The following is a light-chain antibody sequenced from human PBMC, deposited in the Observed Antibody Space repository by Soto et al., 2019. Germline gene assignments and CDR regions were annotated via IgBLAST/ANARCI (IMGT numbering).Light chain of an antibody. CDR2: KAS. CDR1: QSISSW. J-gene: IGKJ2*01. V-gene: IGKV1-5*03. CDR3: QQYNSYPYT. Sequence: DIQMTQSPPTLSASVGDRITITCRASQSISSWLAWYQQKPGKAPKLLIYKASSLESGGPSRFSGSGSGTEFTLTISGLQPYDVETYYCQQYNSYPYTFGQGTKLEIK.